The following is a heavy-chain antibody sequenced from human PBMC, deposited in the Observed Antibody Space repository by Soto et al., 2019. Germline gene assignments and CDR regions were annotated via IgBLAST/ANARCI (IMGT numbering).Heavy chain of an antibody. CDR3: ARDRRDGYNVAFDI. Sequence: PSETLSLTCTVSGGSISSYYWSWIRQPPGKGLEWIGYIYYSGSTNYNPSLKSRVTISVDTSKNQFSLKLSSVTAADTAVYYCARDRRDGYNVAFDIWGQGTMVTVSS. J-gene: IGHJ3*02. CDR1: GGSISSYY. CDR2: IYYSGST. D-gene: IGHD5-12*01. V-gene: IGHV4-59*01.